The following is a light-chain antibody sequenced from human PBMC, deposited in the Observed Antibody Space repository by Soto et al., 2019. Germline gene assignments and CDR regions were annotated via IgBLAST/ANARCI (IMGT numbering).Light chain of an antibody. CDR1: SSDVGGYNY. V-gene: IGLV2-14*01. J-gene: IGLJ2*01. CDR2: DVS. Sequence: QPASVSGSPGQSITISCTGTSSDVGGYNYVSWYQQHPGKAPKLMIYDVSNRPSGVSNRFSGSKSGNTASLTISGLQAEDEDDYYCSSYTSSSTRVFGGGTKLTVL. CDR3: SSYTSSSTRV.